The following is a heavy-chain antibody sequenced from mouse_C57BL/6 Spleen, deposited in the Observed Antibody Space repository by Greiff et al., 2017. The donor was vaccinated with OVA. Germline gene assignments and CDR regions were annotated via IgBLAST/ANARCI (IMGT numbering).Heavy chain of an antibody. CDR2: IYPGDGDT. V-gene: IGHV1-80*01. D-gene: IGHD2-4*01. CDR1: GYAFSSYW. Sequence: QVQLKQSGAELVKPGASVKISCKASGYAFSSYWMNWVKQRPGKGLEWIGQIYPGDGDTNYNGKFKGKATLTADKSSSTDYMEHSRLTSEDSAVYVCARSDYDVEFDYWGQGTTLTVSS. J-gene: IGHJ2*01. CDR3: ARSDYDVEFDY.